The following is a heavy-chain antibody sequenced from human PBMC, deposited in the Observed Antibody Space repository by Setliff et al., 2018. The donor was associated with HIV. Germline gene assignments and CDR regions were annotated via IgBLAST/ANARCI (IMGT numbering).Heavy chain of an antibody. CDR2: IIPILGIA. CDR1: GGTLSNYA. J-gene: IGHJ5*02. V-gene: IGHV1-69*10. Sequence: SVKVSCKASGGTLSNYAISWVRQAPGQGLEWMGGIIPILGIANYAQKFQGRVTITADKSTSTAYMELSSLRSEDTAVYYCVRDDSNGPNSLDPWGQGTLVTVSS. D-gene: IGHD2-8*01. CDR3: VRDDSNGPNSLDP.